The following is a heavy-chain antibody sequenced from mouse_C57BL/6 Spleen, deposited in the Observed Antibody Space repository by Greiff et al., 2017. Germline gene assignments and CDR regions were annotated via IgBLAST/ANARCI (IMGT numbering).Heavy chain of an antibody. J-gene: IGHJ4*01. V-gene: IGHV1-15*01. CDR2: IDPETGGT. Sequence: VQLKQSGAELVRPGASVTLSCKASGYTFTDYEMHWVKQTPVHGLEWIGAIDPETGGTAYNQKFKGKAILTADKSSSTAYMELRSLTSEDSAVYYCTRDPNYAMDDWGQGTSVTVSS. CDR3: TRDPNYAMDD. CDR1: GYTFTDYE.